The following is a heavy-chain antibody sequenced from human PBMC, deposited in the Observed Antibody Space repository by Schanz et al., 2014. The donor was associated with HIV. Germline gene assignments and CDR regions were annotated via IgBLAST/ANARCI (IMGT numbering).Heavy chain of an antibody. CDR2: INAYNGNT. CDR1: GYTFSTYG. J-gene: IGHJ3*02. CDR3: ARDRGSISWMGRAFDI. Sequence: QVQLVQSGDEVKKPGASVKVSCKASGYTFSTYGISWVRQAPGQGLEWMGWINAYNGNTHYAQKFQGRVTMTTDTSTSTAYMEVSRLRSDDTAVYYCARDRGSISWMGRAFDIWGQGTMVTVSS. D-gene: IGHD2-2*01. V-gene: IGHV1-18*01.